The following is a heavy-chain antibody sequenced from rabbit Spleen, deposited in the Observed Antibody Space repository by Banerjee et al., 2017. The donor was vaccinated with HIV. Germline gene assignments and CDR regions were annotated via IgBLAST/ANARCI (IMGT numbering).Heavy chain of an antibody. CDR1: GFTLSSYY. CDR3: ARGDAGGAGDWYITRLDL. V-gene: IGHV1S7*01. J-gene: IGHJ3*01. CDR2: IWPTTDTT. D-gene: IGHD2-1*01. Sequence: QLKESGGGLVQPGGSLKLSCKASGFTLSSYYMNWVRQAPGKGLEWIGIIWPTTDTTYYASWVNGRFTISSDNAQKTVDLQMNSLTAADTATYFCARGDAGGAGDWYITRLDLWGPGTLVTVS.